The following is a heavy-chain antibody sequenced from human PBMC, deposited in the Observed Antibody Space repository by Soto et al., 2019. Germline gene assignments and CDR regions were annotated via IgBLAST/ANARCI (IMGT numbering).Heavy chain of an antibody. CDR3: ARGGITIFGVANWFDP. CDR1: GYTFTSYD. J-gene: IGHJ5*02. CDR2: MNPNSGNT. D-gene: IGHD3-3*01. V-gene: IGHV1-8*01. Sequence: QVQLVQSRAEVKKPGASVKVSCKASGYTFTSYDINWVRQATGQGLEWMGWMNPNSGNTGYAQKFQGRVTMTRNTSISTAYMELSSLRSEDTAVYYCARGGITIFGVANWFDPWGQGTLVTVSS.